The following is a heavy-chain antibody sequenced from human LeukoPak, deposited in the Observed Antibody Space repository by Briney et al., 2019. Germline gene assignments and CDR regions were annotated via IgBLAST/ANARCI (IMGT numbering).Heavy chain of an antibody. J-gene: IGHJ4*02. CDR2: IYTSGST. Sequence: NPSETLSLTCTVSGGSISSATYSWSWIRQPAGKGLEWIGHIYTSGSTNYNPSLKSRATISADTSKNQFSLKLSSVTAADTALYYCVRDGFGDYYFDCWGQGTLVTVSS. V-gene: IGHV4-61*09. D-gene: IGHD3-10*01. CDR1: GGSISSATYS. CDR3: VRDGFGDYYFDC.